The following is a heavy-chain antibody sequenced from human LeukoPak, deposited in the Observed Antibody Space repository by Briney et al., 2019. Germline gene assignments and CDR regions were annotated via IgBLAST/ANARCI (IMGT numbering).Heavy chain of an antibody. J-gene: IGHJ6*02. D-gene: IGHD2-2*01. V-gene: IGHV3-11*01. CDR2: ISSSGSTI. CDR1: GFTFSDYY. CDR3: ARDLRLVVPAADLYYYYGMDV. Sequence: GGSLRLSCAASGFTFSDYYMSWIRQAPGKGLEWVSYISSSGSTIYYADSVKGRFTISRDNAKNSLYLQMNSLRAEDTAVYYCARDLRLVVPAADLYYYYGMDVWGQGTTVTVSS.